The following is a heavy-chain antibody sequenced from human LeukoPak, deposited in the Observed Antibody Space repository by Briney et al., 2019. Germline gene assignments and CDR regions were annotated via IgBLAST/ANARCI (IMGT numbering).Heavy chain of an antibody. V-gene: IGHV3-53*01. D-gene: IGHD5-24*01. CDR3: AKDFEEGDGYKPANFDY. J-gene: IGHJ4*02. CDR2: INSDGNT. CDR1: GFSVSSNY. Sequence: PGGSLRLSCAASGFSVSSNYMSWVRQAPGRGLEWVSVINSDGNTYYADSVRGRFTISRDNSKNTLYLQLSSLRVEDTAVYYCAKDFEEGDGYKPANFDYWGQGTLVTVSS.